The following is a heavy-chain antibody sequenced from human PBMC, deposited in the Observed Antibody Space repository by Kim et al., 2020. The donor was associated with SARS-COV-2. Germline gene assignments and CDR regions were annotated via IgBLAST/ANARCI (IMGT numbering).Heavy chain of an antibody. V-gene: IGHV3-13*04. CDR2: IGTAGDT. CDR1: GFTFSSYD. D-gene: IGHD3-22*01. J-gene: IGHJ2*01. CDR3: ARVRPYYYDSSGYYGGYFDL. Sequence: GGSLRLSCAASGFTFSSYDMHWVRQATGKGLEWVSAIGTAGDTYYPGSVKGRFTISRENAKNSLYLQMNSLRAGDTAVYYCARVRPYYYDSSGYYGGYFDLWGRGTLVTVSS.